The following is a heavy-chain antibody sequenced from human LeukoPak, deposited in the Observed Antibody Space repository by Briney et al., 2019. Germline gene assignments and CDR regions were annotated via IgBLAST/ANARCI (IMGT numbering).Heavy chain of an antibody. V-gene: IGHV4-4*07. D-gene: IGHD4-23*01. Sequence: SETLSLTCTVSGGSISSYYWSWIRQPAGKGLEWIGRIYTSGSTNSNPSLKSRVTMSVDTSKNQFSLKLSSVTAADTAVYYCARVRDYGGTFDYWGQGTLVTVSS. CDR3: ARVRDYGGTFDY. J-gene: IGHJ4*02. CDR2: IYTSGST. CDR1: GGSISSYY.